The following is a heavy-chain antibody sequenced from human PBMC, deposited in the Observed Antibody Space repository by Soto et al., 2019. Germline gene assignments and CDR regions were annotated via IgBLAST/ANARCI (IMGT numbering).Heavy chain of an antibody. CDR1: GFTFSSYG. CDR2: ISYDGSNK. V-gene: IGHV3-30*03. CDR3: ARERRSYSSSWHFDY. Sequence: GGSLRLSCAASGFTFSSYGMHWVRQAPGKGLEWVAVISYDGSNKYYADSVKGRFTISRDNSKNTLYLQMNSLRAEDTAVYYCARERRSYSSSWHFDYWGQGTLVTVSS. J-gene: IGHJ4*02. D-gene: IGHD6-13*01.